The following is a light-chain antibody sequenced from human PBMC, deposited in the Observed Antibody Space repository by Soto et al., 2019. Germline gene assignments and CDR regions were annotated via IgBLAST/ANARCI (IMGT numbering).Light chain of an antibody. J-gene: IGKJ4*01. Sequence: EIVLTQSPGTLSLSPGERATLSCRASQSVSSNYLAWYQQKPGQAPRVLIYGASSRATGIPDRFSGSGSGTDFTLTISRLEPEDFAVYYCHQYGSTPTVGGGTKVEIK. V-gene: IGKV3-20*01. CDR2: GAS. CDR3: HQYGSTPT. CDR1: QSVSSNY.